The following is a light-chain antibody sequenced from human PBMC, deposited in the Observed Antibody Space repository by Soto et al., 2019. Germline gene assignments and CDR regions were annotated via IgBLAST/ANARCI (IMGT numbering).Light chain of an antibody. J-gene: IGKJ1*01. CDR3: QHYDEYPWT. CDR2: KAS. Sequence: SKSPASVSSSIGDRVTITCRASQSIGRELAWYQQQPGKAPKLLIYKASTLQNGVPSTFSGGGSETEFTLTISSLQPDDVATYYCQHYDEYPWTFGQRTMVDI. CDR1: QSIGRE. V-gene: IGKV1-5*03.